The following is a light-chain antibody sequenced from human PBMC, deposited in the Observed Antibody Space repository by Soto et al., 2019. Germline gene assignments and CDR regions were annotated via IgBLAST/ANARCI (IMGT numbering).Light chain of an antibody. V-gene: IGLV1-51*01. CDR2: DNN. CDR3: GTWDSSLSGSV. CDR1: SSNIGNNY. J-gene: IGLJ1*01. Sequence: SVLTQPPSVSAAPGQKVTISCSGSSSNIGNNYVSWYQQLPGTAPKLLIYDNNERPSGIPDRFSGSKSGTSATLGITGLQTGDEADYYCGTWDSSLSGSVFGTGTKVTVL.